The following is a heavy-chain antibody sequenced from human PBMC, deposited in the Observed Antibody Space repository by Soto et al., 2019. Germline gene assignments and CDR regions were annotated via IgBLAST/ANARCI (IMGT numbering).Heavy chain of an antibody. CDR3: ARDKYYYGSGSYDY. V-gene: IGHV3-7*01. Sequence: EVQLVESGGGLVQPGGSLRLSCAASGFTFSSYWMSWVRQAPGKGLEWVANIKQDGSEKYYVDSVKGRFTISRDNAKNSLYLQMNSLRAEDTAVYYCARDKYYYGSGSYDYWGQGTLVTVSS. J-gene: IGHJ4*02. CDR2: IKQDGSEK. D-gene: IGHD3-10*01. CDR1: GFTFSSYW.